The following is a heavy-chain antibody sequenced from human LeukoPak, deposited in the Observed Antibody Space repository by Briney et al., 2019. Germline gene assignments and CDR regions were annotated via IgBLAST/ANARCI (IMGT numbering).Heavy chain of an antibody. Sequence: ASVKVSCKASGYTFTGYYMHWVRQAPGQGLEWMGWINPNSGGTNYAQKFQGRVTMTRDTSISTAYMELSRLRSDDTAVYYCAIIAVAGRGYWFDPWGQGTLVTVSS. CDR3: AIIAVAGRGYWFDP. D-gene: IGHD6-19*01. V-gene: IGHV1-2*02. CDR2: INPNSGGT. CDR1: GYTFTGYY. J-gene: IGHJ5*02.